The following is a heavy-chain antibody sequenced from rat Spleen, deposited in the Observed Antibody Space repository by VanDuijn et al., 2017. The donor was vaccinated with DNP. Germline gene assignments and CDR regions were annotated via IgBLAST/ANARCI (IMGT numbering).Heavy chain of an antibody. CDR3: AKDDSSYSFDY. D-gene: IGHD1-2*01. CDR2: ISASGGST. CDR1: GFTFSYYW. J-gene: IGHJ2*01. V-gene: IGHV5S13*01. Sequence: EGQLVESGGDLVQPGRSLKLSCVASGFTFSYYWMAWVRQAPKKGLEWVASISASGGSTSYRDSVKGRFTISRDNAKNTLFLQMNSLRSEDTATYYCAKDDSSYSFDYWGQGVMVTVSS.